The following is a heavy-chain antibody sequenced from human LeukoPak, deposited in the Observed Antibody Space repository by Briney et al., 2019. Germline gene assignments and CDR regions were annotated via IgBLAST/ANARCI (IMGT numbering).Heavy chain of an antibody. Sequence: PGGSLRLSCAASGFTFSSYSMNWVRQAPGKGLEWVSSISSSSSYIYYADSVKGRFTISRDNAKNSLYPQMNSLRAEDTAVYYCAREQWWLIPWFVPLGQGTLVTVSS. CDR1: GFTFSSYS. V-gene: IGHV3-21*01. CDR3: AREQWWLIPWFVP. D-gene: IGHD2-8*01. J-gene: IGHJ5*02. CDR2: ISSSSSYI.